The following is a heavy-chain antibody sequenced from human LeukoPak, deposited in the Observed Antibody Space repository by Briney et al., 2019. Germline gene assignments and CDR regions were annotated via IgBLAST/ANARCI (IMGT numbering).Heavy chain of an antibody. CDR2: IYYSGST. J-gene: IGHJ4*02. CDR3: ARGYGSGSRVDY. CDR1: GGSISSYY. D-gene: IGHD3-10*01. V-gene: IGHV4-59*12. Sequence: SETLSLTCTVSGGSISSYYWSWIRQPPGKGLEWIGYIYYSGSTNYNPSLKSRVTISVDTSKSQFSLKLSSVTAADTAVYYCARGYGSGSRVDYWGQGTLVTVSS.